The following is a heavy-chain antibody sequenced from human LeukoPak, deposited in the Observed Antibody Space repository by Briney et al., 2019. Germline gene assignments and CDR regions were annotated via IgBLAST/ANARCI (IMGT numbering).Heavy chain of an antibody. V-gene: IGHV3-23*01. Sequence: GGSLRLSCAASGFTFSDHYMDWVRQAPGKGLEWVSAISGSGGSTYYADSVKGRFTISRDNSKNTLYLQMNSLRAEDTAVYYCAAHSSSWPYWYFDLWGRGTLVTVSS. J-gene: IGHJ2*01. D-gene: IGHD6-13*01. CDR2: ISGSGGST. CDR1: GFTFSDHY. CDR3: AAHSSSWPYWYFDL.